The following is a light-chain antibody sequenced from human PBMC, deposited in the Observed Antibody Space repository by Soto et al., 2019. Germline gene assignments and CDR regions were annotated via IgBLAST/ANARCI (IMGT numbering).Light chain of an antibody. CDR2: GAF. CDR1: QSVSSN. J-gene: IGKJ1*01. CDR3: QQYHSWT. V-gene: IGKV3-15*01. Sequence: EIVMTQSPVTLSVSPGERATLSCRASQSVSSNLAWYQQKPGQAPSLLIYGAFTRATGIPARFSGTGSGTEFTLTISSLQPDDFATYYCQQYHSWTFGQGTKVDIK.